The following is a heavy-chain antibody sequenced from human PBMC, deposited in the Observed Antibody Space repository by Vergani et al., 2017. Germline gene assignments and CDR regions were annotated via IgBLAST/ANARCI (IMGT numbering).Heavy chain of an antibody. V-gene: IGHV1-46*03. CDR1: GYTFTSYY. CDR2: INPSDGST. D-gene: IGHD5-18*01. CDR3: ARVMADTAMVTPSIDY. Sequence: QVQLVQSGAEVKKPGASVKVSCKASGYTFTSYYMHWVRQAPGQGLEWMGIINPSDGSTSYAQKFQGRVTMTRDTSTSTVYMELSSLRSEDTAVYYCARVMADTAMVTPSIDYWGQGTLVTVST. J-gene: IGHJ4*02.